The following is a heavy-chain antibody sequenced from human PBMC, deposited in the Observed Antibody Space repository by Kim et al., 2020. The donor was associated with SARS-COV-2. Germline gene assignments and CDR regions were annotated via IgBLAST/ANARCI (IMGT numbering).Heavy chain of an antibody. CDR2: IYYSGST. CDR1: GGSISSYY. V-gene: IGHV4-59*13. D-gene: IGHD3-9*01. J-gene: IGHJ3*02. CDR3: ARENYDILTGDYDAFDI. Sequence: SETLSLTCTVSGGSISSYYWSWIRQPPGKGLEWIGYIYYSGSTNYNPSLKSRVTISVDTSKNQFSLKLSSVTAADTAVYYCARENYDILTGDYDAFDIWGQGTMVTVSS.